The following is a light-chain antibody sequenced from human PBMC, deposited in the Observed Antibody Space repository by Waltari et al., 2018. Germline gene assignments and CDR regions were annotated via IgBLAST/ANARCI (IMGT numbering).Light chain of an antibody. J-gene: IGKJ4*01. Sequence: EIVLTQSPATLSLSPGERATLSCRASQSVSTYLAWYQQKPGQAPRLLIYDASNRATGIPARFSGSGSGTDFTLTISTLEPEDFAVYFCLQRSNWPPTFGGGTTVEIK. CDR2: DAS. CDR1: QSVSTY. CDR3: LQRSNWPPT. V-gene: IGKV3-11*01.